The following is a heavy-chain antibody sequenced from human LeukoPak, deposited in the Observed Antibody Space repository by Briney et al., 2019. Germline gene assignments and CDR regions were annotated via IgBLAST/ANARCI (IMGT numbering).Heavy chain of an antibody. CDR2: INSDGSDT. D-gene: IGHD6-19*01. CDR3: LSGSWYFDY. Sequence: PGGSLRLSCAASGFTFSRYWMHWVRQAPGEGLVWVSRINSDGSDTTYADSVKGRFTISRDNAKTTLYLQVNSLRAEDTAVYYCLSGSWYFDYWGQGTLVTVSS. V-gene: IGHV3-74*03. CDR1: GFTFSRYW. J-gene: IGHJ4*02.